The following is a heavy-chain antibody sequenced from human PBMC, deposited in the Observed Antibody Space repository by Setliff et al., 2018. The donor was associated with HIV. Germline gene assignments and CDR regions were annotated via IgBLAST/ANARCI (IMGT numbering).Heavy chain of an antibody. V-gene: IGHV4-39*01. CDR1: GGSISNSDFY. CDR3: ARPYDSLYG. Sequence: LSLTCAVSGGSISNSDFYWGWIRQSPGKGLEWIGSIYYRGATYYNPTLQSRVTISADTSKNQFYLKLTSVTAADTAIYYCARPYDSLYGWGQGVLVTVSS. CDR2: IYYRGAT. J-gene: IGHJ4*02. D-gene: IGHD3-22*01.